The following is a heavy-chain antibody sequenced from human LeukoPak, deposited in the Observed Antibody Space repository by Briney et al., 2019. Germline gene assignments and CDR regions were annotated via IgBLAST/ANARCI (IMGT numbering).Heavy chain of an antibody. Sequence: PSETLSLTCAVYGGSFSGYYWSWIRQPPGKGLEWIGEINHSGSTNYNPSLKSRVTISVDTSKNQFSLKLSSVTAADTAVYYCARLSIAAAGDYWGQGTLVTVSS. D-gene: IGHD6-13*01. V-gene: IGHV4-34*01. CDR1: GGSFSGYY. CDR2: INHSGST. J-gene: IGHJ4*02. CDR3: ARLSIAAAGDY.